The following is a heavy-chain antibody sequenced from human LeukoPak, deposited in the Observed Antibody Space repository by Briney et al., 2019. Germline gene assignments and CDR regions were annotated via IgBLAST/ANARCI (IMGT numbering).Heavy chain of an antibody. V-gene: IGHV4-59*01. D-gene: IGHD6-6*01. CDR1: GGSISPYY. CDR2: IYYSGNT. J-gene: IGHJ6*03. Sequence: PSEALSLTCTVSGGSISPYYWSWIRQPPGKGLEWLGYIYYSGNTDYNPSLKSRVAISVDTSKNQFSLKLSSVTAADAAVYYCASIAARPGYYYYYMDVWGKGTTVTVSS. CDR3: ASIAARPGYYYYYMDV.